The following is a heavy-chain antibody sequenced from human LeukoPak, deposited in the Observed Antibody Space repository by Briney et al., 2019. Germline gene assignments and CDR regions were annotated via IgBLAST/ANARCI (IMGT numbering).Heavy chain of an antibody. J-gene: IGHJ6*02. Sequence: SETLSLTCAAYGGSFRGYYRSWIRQPPGKGLEWIGEITHSGSTNYNLSSKSRVTIIVRTTKNNSSLQLSSGIAAETAVVYCARGLIRCIGGGSCYSLYYYGMDVWGQGTTVTVSS. CDR2: ITHSGST. CDR3: ARGLIRCIGGGSCYSLYYYGMDV. V-gene: IGHV4-34*01. D-gene: IGHD2-15*01. CDR1: GGSFRGYY.